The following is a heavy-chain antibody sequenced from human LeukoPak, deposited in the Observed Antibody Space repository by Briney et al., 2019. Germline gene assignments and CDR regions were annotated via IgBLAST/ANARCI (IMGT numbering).Heavy chain of an antibody. Sequence: SETLSLTCAVYGGSFSGYFWSWIRQPPGKGLEWIGEINHSGGTNYNPSLKSRVTISVDTSKNQFSLKLSSVTAADTAVYYCARSLCYIEAITSAPDYWGQGNLVTVSA. J-gene: IGHJ4*02. V-gene: IGHV4-34*01. CDR3: ARSLCYIEAITSAPDY. D-gene: IGHD5-12*01. CDR2: INHSGGT. CDR1: GGSFSGYF.